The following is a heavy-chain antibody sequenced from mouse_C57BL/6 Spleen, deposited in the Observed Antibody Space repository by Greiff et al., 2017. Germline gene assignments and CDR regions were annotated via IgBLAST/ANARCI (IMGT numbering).Heavy chain of an antibody. CDR1: GFTFSSYA. CDR2: ISAGGSYT. D-gene: IGHD2-3*01. Sequence: EVMLVESGGGLVKPGGSLKLSCAASGFTFSSYAMSWVRQTPEKRLEWVATISAGGSYTYYPDNVKGRFTISRDNAKNNLYLQMSHLKSEDTAMYYCARESLYDYDAMDYWGQGTSVTVSS. J-gene: IGHJ4*01. CDR3: ARESLYDYDAMDY. V-gene: IGHV5-4*01.